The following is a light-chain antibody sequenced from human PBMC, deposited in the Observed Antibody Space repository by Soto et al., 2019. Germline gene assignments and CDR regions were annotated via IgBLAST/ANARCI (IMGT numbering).Light chain of an antibody. V-gene: IGKV1-12*01. CDR1: RGLTNY. CDR3: QQANSLPLT. Sequence: DIQMTQSPSSVSASVGDRVTISCRASRGLTNYLAWYQQKPGKAPTLLIYAASSLQSGVPSRFSGSGSGTDFNLTISSLQPEDFATYYCQQANSLPLTFGGGTKVEIK. J-gene: IGKJ4*01. CDR2: AAS.